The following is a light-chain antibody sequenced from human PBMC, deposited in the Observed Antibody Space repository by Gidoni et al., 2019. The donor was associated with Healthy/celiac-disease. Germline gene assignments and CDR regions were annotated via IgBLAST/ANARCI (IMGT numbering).Light chain of an antibody. CDR3: QPYDTLPPSWT. J-gene: IGKJ1*01. V-gene: IGKV1-33*01. Sequence: DIQMTQSPSSLSASVGDRVTITCQASQDISNYLNWYQQKPGKAPKLLIYDASNLETGVPSRFSGSGSGTDFTFTISSLQPEDIATYYCQPYDTLPPSWTFGQGTKVEIK. CDR2: DAS. CDR1: QDISNY.